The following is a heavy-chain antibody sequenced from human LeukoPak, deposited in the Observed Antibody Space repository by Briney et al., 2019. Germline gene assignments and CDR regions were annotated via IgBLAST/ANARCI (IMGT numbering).Heavy chain of an antibody. J-gene: IGHJ3*02. D-gene: IGHD3-22*01. CDR3: ATYYYDSSGYYYVGAFDI. CDR1: GFTFSSYA. Sequence: PGGSLRLSCAASGFTFSSYAMTWVRQAPGKGLEWVSTIGGGGGATYYADSVKGRFTISRDNSKNTLSLQMNSLRAEDTAVYYCATYYYDSSGYYYVGAFDIWGQGTMVTVSS. CDR2: IGGGGGAT. V-gene: IGHV3-23*01.